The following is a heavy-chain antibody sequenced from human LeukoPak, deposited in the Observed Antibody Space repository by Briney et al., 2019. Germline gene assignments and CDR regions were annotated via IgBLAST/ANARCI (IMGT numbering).Heavy chain of an antibody. V-gene: IGHV4-59*01. D-gene: IGHD1-7*01. CDR2: IYYSGST. CDR1: GGSISSYY. Sequence: SETLSLTCTVSGGSISSYYWSWIRQPPGKGLEWIGYIYYSGSTNYNPSLKSRVAISVDTSENQFSLKLSSVTAADTAVYYCARLTGTGYYYYMDVWGKGTTVTVSS. CDR3: ARLTGTGYYYYMDV. J-gene: IGHJ6*03.